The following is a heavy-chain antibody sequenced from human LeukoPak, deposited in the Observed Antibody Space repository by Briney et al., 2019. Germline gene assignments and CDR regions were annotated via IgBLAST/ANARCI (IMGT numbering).Heavy chain of an antibody. D-gene: IGHD1-1*01. CDR3: ARHMGLGYTYFYPYFDY. Sequence: PSETLSLTCTVSGGSISSYYWSWLRQPPGKGLEWIGYIYYSGSTNYNPSLKSRVTISVETSKNQFSLKLSSVTAADTAVYYCARHMGLGYTYFYPYFDYWGQGTLVTVSS. V-gene: IGHV4-59*08. CDR1: GGSISSYY. CDR2: IYYSGST. J-gene: IGHJ4*01.